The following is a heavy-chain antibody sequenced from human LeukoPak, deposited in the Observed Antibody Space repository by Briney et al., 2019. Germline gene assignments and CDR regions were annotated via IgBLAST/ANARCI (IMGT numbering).Heavy chain of an antibody. CDR3: ARYYYDSSGYYIDGHFDY. J-gene: IGHJ4*02. Sequence: SETLSLTSTVSGGSISSHYWSWIRQPPGKGLEWIGYIYYSGSTNYNPSLKSRVTISVDTSKNQFSLKLSSVTAADTAVYYCARYYYDSSGYYIDGHFDYWGQGTLVTVSS. CDR2: IYYSGST. D-gene: IGHD3-22*01. CDR1: GGSISSHY. V-gene: IGHV4-59*11.